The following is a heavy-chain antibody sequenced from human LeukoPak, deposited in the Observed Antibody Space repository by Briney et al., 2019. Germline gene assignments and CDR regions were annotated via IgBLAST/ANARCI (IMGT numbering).Heavy chain of an antibody. CDR1: GYTFTSYG. J-gene: IGHJ5*02. V-gene: IGHV1-18*01. Sequence: ASVKVSCKASGYTFTSYGISWLRQAPGQGLEWTGWISAYNGNTNYAQKLQGRVTMTTDTSTSTAYMELRSLRSDDTAVYYCARGYCSGGSCLNWFDPWGQGTLVTVST. D-gene: IGHD2-15*01. CDR3: ARGYCSGGSCLNWFDP. CDR2: ISAYNGNT.